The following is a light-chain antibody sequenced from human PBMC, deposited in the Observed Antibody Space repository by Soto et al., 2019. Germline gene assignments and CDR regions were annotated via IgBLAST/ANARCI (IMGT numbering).Light chain of an antibody. Sequence: DIQMTQSPSTLSASVGDRVTITCRASQSISSWLAWYQQKPGKAPKLLIYDVSTLESGVPSRFSGSGSGTEFTLTIASLQPEDFATYYCLQHNTYPFTFGGGTRLEIK. CDR1: QSISSW. V-gene: IGKV1-5*01. CDR3: LQHNTYPFT. J-gene: IGKJ5*01. CDR2: DVS.